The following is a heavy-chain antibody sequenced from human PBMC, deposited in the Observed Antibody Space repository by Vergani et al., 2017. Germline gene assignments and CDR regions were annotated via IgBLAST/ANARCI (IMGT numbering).Heavy chain of an antibody. V-gene: IGHV1-46*03. CDR2: INPSGGST. D-gene: IGHD3-10*01. CDR1: GYTFTNYY. Sequence: VQLLESGAEVKKPGASVKVSCKASGYTFTNYYMHWVRQAPGQGLEWMGIINPSGGSTHYAQKFQGRVTVTRDTSTSTVYMVMSSLRSEDTAVYYCARDTYYYGSGSYYGMDVWGQGTTVTVSS. CDR3: ARDTYYYGSGSYYGMDV. J-gene: IGHJ6*02.